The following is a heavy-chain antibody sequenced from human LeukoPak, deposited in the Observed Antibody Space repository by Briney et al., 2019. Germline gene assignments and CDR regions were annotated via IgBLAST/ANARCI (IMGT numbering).Heavy chain of an antibody. V-gene: IGHV3-23*01. CDR1: GFTFSSYA. CDR3: ARDRYDSSGYYSWFDP. CDR2: ISGSGGST. D-gene: IGHD3-22*01. Sequence: GGSLRLSCAASGFTFSSYAMSWVRQAPGKGLEWVSAISGSGGSTYYADSVKGRFTISRDNSKNTLYLQMNSLRAEDTAVYYCARDRYDSSGYYSWFDPWGQGTLVTVSS. J-gene: IGHJ5*02.